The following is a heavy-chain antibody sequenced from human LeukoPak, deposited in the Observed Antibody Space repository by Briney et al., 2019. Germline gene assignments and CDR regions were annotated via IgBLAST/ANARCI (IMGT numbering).Heavy chain of an antibody. V-gene: IGHV1-18*01. Sequence: ASVKVSCKASGYTFTSYGISWVRQAPGQGLEWMGWISAYNGNTNYAQKLQGRVTMTTDTSTSTAYMELRSLRSDDTAVYYCARLTGEQWLVYYYYGMDVWGQGTTVTVSS. CDR1: GYTFTSYG. CDR3: ARLTGEQWLVYYYYGMDV. J-gene: IGHJ6*02. D-gene: IGHD6-19*01. CDR2: ISAYNGNT.